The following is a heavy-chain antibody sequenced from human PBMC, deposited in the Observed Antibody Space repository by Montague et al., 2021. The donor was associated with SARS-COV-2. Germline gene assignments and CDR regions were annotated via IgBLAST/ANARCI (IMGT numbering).Heavy chain of an antibody. D-gene: IGHD3-22*01. J-gene: IGHJ4*02. CDR2: ISGSGGST. V-gene: IGHV3-23*01. Sequence: SLRLSCAASGFTFSSYAMSWVRQVPGKGLEWVSAISGSGGSTYYADSVKGRFTISRDNSKNTLYLQMNSLRAEDTAVYYCAKGGERITMIVVVITLADFDYWGQGTLVTVSS. CDR3: AKGGERITMIVVVITLADFDY. CDR1: GFTFSSYA.